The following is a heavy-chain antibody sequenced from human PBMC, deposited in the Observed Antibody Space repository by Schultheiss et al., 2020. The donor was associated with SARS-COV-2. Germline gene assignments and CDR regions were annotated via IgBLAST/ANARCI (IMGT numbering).Heavy chain of an antibody. CDR2: IIPIFGTA. CDR3: ARDRYDFWSGYVSYWYFDL. J-gene: IGHJ2*01. Sequence: VKVSCKASGGTFSSYAISWVRQAPRQGLEWMGGIIPIFGTANYAQKFQGRVTITADESTSTAYMELSSLRSEDTAVYYCARDRYDFWSGYVSYWYFDLWGRGTLVTVAS. CDR1: GGTFSSYA. V-gene: IGHV1-69*01. D-gene: IGHD3-3*01.